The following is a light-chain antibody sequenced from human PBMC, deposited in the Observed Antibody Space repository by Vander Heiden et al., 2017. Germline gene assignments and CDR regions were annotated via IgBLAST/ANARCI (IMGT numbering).Light chain of an antibody. J-gene: IGKJ2*01. V-gene: IGKV1-33*01. Sequence: IQLTQSPSSLSASICFRVTITCHATQGINNQLNWYQQKPGKAPELLIYGASNLETGVPSRFSGSGTGTEFTFTISSLQPEDFATYFCQQYATLPYTFGQGTELEIK. CDR2: GAS. CDR3: QQYATLPYT. CDR1: QGINNQ.